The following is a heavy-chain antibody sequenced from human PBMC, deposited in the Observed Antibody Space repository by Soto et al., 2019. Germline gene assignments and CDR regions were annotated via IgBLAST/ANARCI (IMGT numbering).Heavy chain of an antibody. Sequence: GGSLRLSCAATGFPLSSYGIPWVRQAPGKGLEGVAVISYDGSNKYYADSVKGRFTISRDNSKNTLYLQMNGLRAEDTAVYYCAKGGQLWLHGMDVWGQGT. CDR1: GFPLSSYG. D-gene: IGHD5-18*01. J-gene: IGHJ6*02. CDR2: ISYDGSNK. CDR3: AKGGQLWLHGMDV. V-gene: IGHV3-30*18.